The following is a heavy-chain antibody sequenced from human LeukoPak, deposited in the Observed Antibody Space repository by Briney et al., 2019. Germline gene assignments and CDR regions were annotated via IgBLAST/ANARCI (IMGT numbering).Heavy chain of an antibody. J-gene: IGHJ4*02. CDR3: AKLSGWTGWFFDY. D-gene: IGHD6-19*01. CDR1: GFTFSSYA. CDR2: ISKSGDST. V-gene: IGHV3-23*01. Sequence: PGGSLRLSCAASGFTFSSYAISWVRQAPGKGLVWVSAISKSGDSTYYADSVKGRFTISRDNSKNTIYLQMNSLRVEDTAVYYCAKLSGWTGWFFDYWGQGTVVTVSS.